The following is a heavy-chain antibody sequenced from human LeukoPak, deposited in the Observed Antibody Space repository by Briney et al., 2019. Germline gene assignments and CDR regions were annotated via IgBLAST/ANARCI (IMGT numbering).Heavy chain of an antibody. CDR2: INQDGSEK. D-gene: IGHD5-24*01. CDR3: ARGRDGRFFDY. J-gene: IGHJ4*02. V-gene: IGHV3-7*01. CDR1: GLTFRSYW. Sequence: GGSLRLSCAVSGLTFRSYWMSWVRQAPGKGLEWVANINQDGSEKYLLDSVRGRFTISRDNAKNSLALQMNTLRAEDTAVYYCARGRDGRFFDYWGQGTLVTVSS.